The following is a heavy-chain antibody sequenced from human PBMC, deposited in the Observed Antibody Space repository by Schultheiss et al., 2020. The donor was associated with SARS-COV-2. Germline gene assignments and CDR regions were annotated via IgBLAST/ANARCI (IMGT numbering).Heavy chain of an antibody. Sequence: ASVKVSCKASGYTFTSYDINWVRQATGQGLEWMGWMNPNSGNTGYAQKFQGRVTMTRNTSISTAYMELTSLRSEDTAVYYCAREGGVVVTAINWYFDLWGRGTLVTVSS. J-gene: IGHJ2*01. V-gene: IGHV1-8*01. CDR1: GYTFTSYD. CDR2: MNPNSGNT. CDR3: AREGGVVVTAINWYFDL. D-gene: IGHD2-21*02.